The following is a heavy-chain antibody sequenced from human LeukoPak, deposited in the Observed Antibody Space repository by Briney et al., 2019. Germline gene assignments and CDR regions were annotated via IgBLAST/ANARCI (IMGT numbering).Heavy chain of an antibody. CDR1: GFTFSSYA. J-gene: IGHJ4*02. Sequence: GGSLSLSCAASGFTFSSYAMSWVRQPPGKGLEWVSAISGSGGTTYYAASMKGRLNNYRDTSKNTLYLQMNSLRAEDTAVYYCAKDYQAHYYGSGSYYANFDYWGQGTLVTVSS. CDR2: ISGSGGTT. CDR3: AKDYQAHYYGSGSYYANFDY. V-gene: IGHV3-23*01. D-gene: IGHD3-10*01.